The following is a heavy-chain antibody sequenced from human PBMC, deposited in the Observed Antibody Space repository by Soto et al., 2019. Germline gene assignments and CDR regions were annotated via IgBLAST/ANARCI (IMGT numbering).Heavy chain of an antibody. CDR3: ASRSVFGVVKDY. J-gene: IGHJ4*02. CDR1: GYSFTSYW. CDR2: IDPSDSYT. V-gene: IGHV5-10-1*01. Sequence: GESLKISCKGSGYSFTSYWISWLRQMPGKGLEWMGRIDPSDSYTNYSPSFQGHVTISADKSISTAYLQWSSLKASDTAMYYCASRSVFGVVKDYWGQGTLVTVSS. D-gene: IGHD3-3*01.